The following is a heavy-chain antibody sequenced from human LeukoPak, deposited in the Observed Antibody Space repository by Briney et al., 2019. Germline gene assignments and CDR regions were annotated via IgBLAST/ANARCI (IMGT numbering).Heavy chain of an antibody. CDR1: GGSISSSSYY. CDR2: IYYSGST. J-gene: IGHJ2*01. D-gene: IGHD1-14*01. CDR3: ARHLTTTLSYGYPWYFDL. Sequence: PSETLSLTCTVSGGSISSSSYYWGWIRQPPGKGLEWIGSIYYSGSTYYNPSLKSRVTISVDTSKNQFSLRLSSVTAADTAVYYCARHLTTTLSYGYPWYFDLWGRGTLVTVSS. V-gene: IGHV4-39*01.